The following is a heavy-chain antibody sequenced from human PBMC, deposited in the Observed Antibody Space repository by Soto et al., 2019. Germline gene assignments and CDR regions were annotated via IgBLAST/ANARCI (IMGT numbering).Heavy chain of an antibody. CDR3: ATEYRYDSVSYLFHFDY. CDR2: ITWNGVST. CDR1: GFTFSNYA. V-gene: IGHV3-23*01. D-gene: IGHD3-10*01. Sequence: EVQLLESGGGLVQPGGSLRLSCAASGFTFSNYAMSWVRQAPGKGLEWFSTITWNGVSTYYADSVKGRFTISRDNSKNTLSLPLSRLRADDLAVLYYATEYRYDSVSYLFHFDYWGQASLVTVSP. J-gene: IGHJ4*02.